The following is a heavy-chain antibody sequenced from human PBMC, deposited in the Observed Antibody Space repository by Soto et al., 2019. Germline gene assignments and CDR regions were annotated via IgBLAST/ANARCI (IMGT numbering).Heavy chain of an antibody. D-gene: IGHD1-7*01. CDR2: IYRTGST. V-gene: IGHV4-4*02. CDR3: ASRDPGTSVDY. CDR1: GGSFTSNNW. J-gene: IGHJ4*02. Sequence: SETLSLTCAVSGGSFTSNNWWTWVRQPPGQGLEWIGEIYRTGSTNYSPSLKSRVTISLDKSEDQFSLKVTSLTAADTAVYYCASRDPGTSVDYWGQGTLVTVSS.